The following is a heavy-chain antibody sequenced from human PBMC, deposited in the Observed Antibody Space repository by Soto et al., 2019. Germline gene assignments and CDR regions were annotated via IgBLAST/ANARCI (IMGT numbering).Heavy chain of an antibody. CDR3: ATQTYYADNGFYDY. V-gene: IGHV3-74*01. D-gene: IGHD3-22*01. CDR2: IDSDGSII. CDR1: GFTFSTYW. J-gene: IGHJ4*02. Sequence: HPGGSLRLSCAASGFTFSTYWMHWVRQIPGKGLVWVSHIDSDGSIITYADSVKGRFTISRDNAKNTLYLQMDSLRADDTAVYYCATQTYYADNGFYDYWGQGALLTVSS.